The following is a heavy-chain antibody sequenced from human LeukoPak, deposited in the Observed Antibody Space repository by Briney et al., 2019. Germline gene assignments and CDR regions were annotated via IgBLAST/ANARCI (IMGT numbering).Heavy chain of an antibody. D-gene: IGHD2-2*01. CDR2: INPNSGGT. J-gene: IGHJ4*02. V-gene: IGHV1-2*02. Sequence: GASVKVSCKASGYTFTGYYMHWVRQAPGQGLEWMGWINPNSGGTNYAQKFQGRVTMTRDTSISTAYMELNRLRSDDTAVYYCARGLAVVVPAAIGYWGQGTLVTVSS. CDR3: ARGLAVVVPAAIGY. CDR1: GYTFTGYY.